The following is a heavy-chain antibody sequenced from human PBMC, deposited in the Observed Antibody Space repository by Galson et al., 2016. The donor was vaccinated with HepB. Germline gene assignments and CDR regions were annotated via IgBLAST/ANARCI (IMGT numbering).Heavy chain of an antibody. V-gene: IGHV3-7*04. D-gene: IGHD5-24*01. CDR3: ARDRGWQQFDF. CDR2: IGQDESHK. J-gene: IGHJ4*02. CDR1: GFSFSNSW. Sequence: SLRLSCAASGFSFSNSWMTWVRQTPGRALERVANIGQDESHKYYVASVRGRFTISRDNAKNSLYLQMKTLRAEDTAVYYCARDRGWQQFDFWGQGTPVTVSS.